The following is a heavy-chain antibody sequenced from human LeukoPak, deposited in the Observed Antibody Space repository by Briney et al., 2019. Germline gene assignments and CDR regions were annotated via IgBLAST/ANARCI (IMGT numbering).Heavy chain of an antibody. CDR2: IYYSGST. Sequence: PSETLSLTCTVSGGSISSSSYYWGWIRQPPRKGLEWIGSIYYSGSTYYNPSLKSRVTISVDTSKNQFSLKLSSVTAADTAVYYCARRGYSYGNFDYWGQGTLVTVSS. V-gene: IGHV4-39*07. J-gene: IGHJ4*02. CDR1: GGSISSSSYY. D-gene: IGHD5-18*01. CDR3: ARRGYSYGNFDY.